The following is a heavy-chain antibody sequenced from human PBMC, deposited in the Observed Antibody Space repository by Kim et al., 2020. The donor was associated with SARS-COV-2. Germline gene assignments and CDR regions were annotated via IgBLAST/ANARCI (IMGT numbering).Heavy chain of an antibody. J-gene: IGHJ4*02. CDR1: GFTFSSYA. CDR2: IWYDGSNK. Sequence: GGSLRLSCAASGFTFSSYAMHWVRQAPGKGLEWVAVIWYDGSNKYYADSVKGRFTISRDNSKNTLYLQMNSLRAEDTAVYYCAKDAEYCSGGSCYGHFFDYWGQGTLVTVSS. CDR3: AKDAEYCSGGSCYGHFFDY. D-gene: IGHD2-15*01. V-gene: IGHV3-33*06.